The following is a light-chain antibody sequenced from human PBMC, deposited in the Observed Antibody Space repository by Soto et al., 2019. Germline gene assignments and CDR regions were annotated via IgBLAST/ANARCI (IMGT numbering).Light chain of an antibody. CDR1: RSNIGFNT. Sequence: QSVLTQPPSASGTPGQNVTISCSGSRSNIGFNTVTWYQQFPGAAPKLLIQTNNQRPSGVPDRFSGSKSGTSASLAIRGLQSEDEAHYYCGAWDDRLTVYVFGSGTKVTVL. CDR3: GAWDDRLTVYV. J-gene: IGLJ1*01. CDR2: TNN. V-gene: IGLV1-44*01.